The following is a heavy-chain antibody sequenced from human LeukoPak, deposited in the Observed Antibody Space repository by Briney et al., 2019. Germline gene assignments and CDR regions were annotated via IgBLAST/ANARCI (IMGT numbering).Heavy chain of an antibody. CDR2: IYYSGST. D-gene: IGHD3-3*01. V-gene: IGHV4-59*04. CDR1: GGSISSHY. J-gene: IGHJ5*02. CDR3: GAIFGVVMNWFDP. Sequence: SETLSLTCTVSGGSISSHYWSWIRQPPGKGLEWIGSIYYSGSTYYNPSLKSRVTISVDTSKNQFSLKLSSVTAADTAVYYCGAIFGVVMNWFDPWGQGTLVTVSS.